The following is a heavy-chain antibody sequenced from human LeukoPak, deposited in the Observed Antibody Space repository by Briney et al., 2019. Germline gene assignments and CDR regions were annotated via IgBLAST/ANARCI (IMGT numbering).Heavy chain of an antibody. J-gene: IGHJ4*02. D-gene: IGHD6-13*01. CDR2: IHGNGETT. Sequence: PGGSRRLSCAASAFRFSSFAMTWVRQAPGKGLEWVSGIHGNGETTYYAESMKGRFTISRDNSKSTLYLQMNSLRVEDTAVYYCTKVRSGSSSWALRVFDYWGQGALVTVSS. CDR1: AFRFSSFA. CDR3: TKVRSGSSSWALRVFDY. V-gene: IGHV3-23*01.